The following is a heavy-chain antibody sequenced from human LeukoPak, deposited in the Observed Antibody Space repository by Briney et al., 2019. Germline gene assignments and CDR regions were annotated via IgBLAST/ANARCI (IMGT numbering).Heavy chain of an antibody. J-gene: IGHJ4*02. D-gene: IGHD1-20*01. CDR2: ISSSSSYI. V-gene: IGHV3-21*01. Sequence: GGSLRLSCAASGFIFSDYYMHWIRQVPGKGLEWVSSISSSSSYIYYADSVKGRFTISRDNAKNSLYLQMNSLRAEDTAVYYCARVWGYNWNDNDYWGQGTLVTVSS. CDR1: GFIFSDYY. CDR3: ARVWGYNWNDNDY.